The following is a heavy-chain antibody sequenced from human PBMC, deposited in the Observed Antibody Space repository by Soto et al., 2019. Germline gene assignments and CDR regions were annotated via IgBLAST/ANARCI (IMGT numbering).Heavy chain of an antibody. CDR1: GYTFTNYG. CDR3: ARGPAYNSGWYRDWFDA. V-gene: IGHV1-18*01. J-gene: IGHJ5*02. CDR2: ISGHNSNT. Sequence: HVELEQSGTDVKKPGASVTVSCRASGYTFTNYGINWVRQAPGHGLEWMGWISGHNSNTSHAQNFQGRVTMTTDTSTGTAYLDLRSLTSGDTGIYYCARGPAYNSGWYRDWFDAWGQGTLVTVSS. D-gene: IGHD6-19*01.